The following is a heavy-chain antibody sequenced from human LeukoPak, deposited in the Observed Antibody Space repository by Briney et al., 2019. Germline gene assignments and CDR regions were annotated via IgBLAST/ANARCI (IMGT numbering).Heavy chain of an antibody. J-gene: IGHJ4*02. V-gene: IGHV1-2*02. CDR3: ASTPRGRYGLLWTD. CDR1: GYTFRGHY. Sequence: ASVKVSCKASGYTFRGHYMHWVRQAPGQGLEWMGWINPNSGGTNYAQKFQGRVTMTRDTSISTAYMELSRLRSDDTAVYYCASTPRGRYGLLWTDWGQGTLVTVSS. CDR2: INPNSGGT. D-gene: IGHD3-16*01.